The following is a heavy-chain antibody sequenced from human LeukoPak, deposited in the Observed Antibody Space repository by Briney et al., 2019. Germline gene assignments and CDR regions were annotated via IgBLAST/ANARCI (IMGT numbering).Heavy chain of an antibody. CDR2: MNPDTGNT. J-gene: IGHJ4*02. CDR3: ARGRPTNLGVIY. CDR1: VYTFTSHH. V-gene: IGHV1-8*01. Sequence: ASVNVSCKASVYTFTSHHINSVRQAAGQRFEWMGWMNPDTGNTVYAQKCHGIVTMTWDTSITTAYMELDSLRSEDSAVYYCARGRPTNLGVIYWGQGTLVTVSS. D-gene: IGHD2-21*01.